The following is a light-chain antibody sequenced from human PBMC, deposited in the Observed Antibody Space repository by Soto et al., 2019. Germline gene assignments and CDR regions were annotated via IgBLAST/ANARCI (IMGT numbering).Light chain of an antibody. Sequence: QSALAQPASVSGSPGQSITISCSGTSSDVGAYYSVSWYQHHPGKSPKLIIYGVTNRPSGVSNRFSGSKSGNTASLTISGLQAEDEADYHCSSYTSGSSHYVFGTGTKVIGL. CDR1: SSDVGAYYS. V-gene: IGLV2-14*01. CDR3: SSYTSGSSHYV. J-gene: IGLJ1*01. CDR2: GVT.